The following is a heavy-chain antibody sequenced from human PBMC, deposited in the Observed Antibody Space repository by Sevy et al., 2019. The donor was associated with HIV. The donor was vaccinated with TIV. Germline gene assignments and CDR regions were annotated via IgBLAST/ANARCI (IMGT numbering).Heavy chain of an antibody. Sequence: GGSLRLSCAASGFTFSGSAMHWVRQASGKGLEWVGRIRSKANDYAPGYAASVKGRFTMSRDDSKNTAYLQMNSLKTEDTAVYYCTRNYDFWSGYPNNWFDPWGQGTLVTVSS. CDR3: TRNYDFWSGYPNNWFDP. V-gene: IGHV3-73*01. CDR1: GFTFSGSA. D-gene: IGHD3-3*01. J-gene: IGHJ5*02. CDR2: IRSKANDYAP.